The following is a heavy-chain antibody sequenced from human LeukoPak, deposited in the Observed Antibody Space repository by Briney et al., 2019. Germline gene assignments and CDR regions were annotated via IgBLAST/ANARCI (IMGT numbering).Heavy chain of an antibody. Sequence: PGASLRLSCAASGFTFSGYAMSWVRQAPGKGLEWVSVIRGSGGSTYYADSVEGRFTISRDNSKNTLYLQMNSLRAEDTAVYYCAKDGNYYDSSGYSDWGQGTLVTVSS. J-gene: IGHJ4*02. CDR2: IRGSGGST. CDR1: GFTFSGYA. CDR3: AKDGNYYDSSGYSD. D-gene: IGHD3-22*01. V-gene: IGHV3-23*01.